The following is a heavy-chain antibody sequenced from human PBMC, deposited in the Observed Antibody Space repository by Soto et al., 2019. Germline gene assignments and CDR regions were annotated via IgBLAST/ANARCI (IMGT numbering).Heavy chain of an antibody. Sequence: ASVKVSCKASGGTFSSYAISWVRQAPGQGLEWMGGIIPIFGTANYAQKFQGRVTITADESTSTAYMELSSLRSEDTAVYYCARGGDYGGNLGGIWGQGTMVTVSS. V-gene: IGHV1-69*13. CDR1: GGTFSSYA. CDR2: IIPIFGTA. J-gene: IGHJ3*02. D-gene: IGHD4-17*01. CDR3: ARGGDYGGNLGGI.